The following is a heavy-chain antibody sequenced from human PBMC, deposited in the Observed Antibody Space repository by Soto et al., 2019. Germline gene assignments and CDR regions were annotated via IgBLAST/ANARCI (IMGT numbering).Heavy chain of an antibody. CDR2: ISYDGSNK. CDR1: GFTFSSYG. V-gene: IGHV3-30*18. J-gene: IGHJ5*02. D-gene: IGHD3-22*01. Sequence: QVQLVESGGGVVQPGGSLRLSCAASGFTFSSYGMHWVRQAPGKGLEWVAVISYDGSNKYYADSVKGRFTISRDNSKNTLYLQMNSLRAEDTAVYYCAKGLHDSSGYYYHQTNWFDPWGQGTLVTVSS. CDR3: AKGLHDSSGYYYHQTNWFDP.